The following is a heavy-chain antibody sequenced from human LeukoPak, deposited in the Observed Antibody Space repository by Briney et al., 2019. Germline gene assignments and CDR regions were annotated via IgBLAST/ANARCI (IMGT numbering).Heavy chain of an antibody. Sequence: GGSLRLSCAASGFTFSSYSMNWVRQAPGKGLEWVSYISSSSSTIYYADSVKGRFTISRDNTKNSLYLRMNSLRAEDTAVYYCARDRTSRYYYDSSGYGYWGQGTLVTVSS. CDR2: ISSSSSTI. J-gene: IGHJ4*02. D-gene: IGHD3-22*01. CDR3: ARDRTSRYYYDSSGYGY. V-gene: IGHV3-48*04. CDR1: GFTFSSYS.